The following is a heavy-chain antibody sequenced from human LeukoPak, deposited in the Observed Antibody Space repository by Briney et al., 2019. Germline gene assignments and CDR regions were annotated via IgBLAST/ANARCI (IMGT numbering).Heavy chain of an antibody. V-gene: IGHV3-23*01. D-gene: IGHD3-22*01. CDR3: AKGDMIVVVPTDY. CDR2: ISGSGGST. CDR1: GFTFSSYA. J-gene: IGHJ4*02. Sequence: GGSLRLSCAASGFTFSSYAMSWVRQAPGKGLEWVSAISGSGGSTYYADSVKGRFTISRDNSKNTLYLQMNSLRAEDTAVYYSAKGDMIVVVPTDYWGQGTLVTVSS.